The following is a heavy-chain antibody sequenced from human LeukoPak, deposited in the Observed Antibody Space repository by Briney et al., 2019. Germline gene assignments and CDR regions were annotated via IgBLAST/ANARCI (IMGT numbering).Heavy chain of an antibody. Sequence: PGGSLRLSCAASGLTFSTYSVNWVRQAPGKGLEWVSYISSHSRTRYYADSVKGRFTISRDNAKNPLFLQMDSLRAEDTAVYYCASLLRDILPFFDYWGQGTLVTVSS. CDR1: GLTFSTYS. V-gene: IGHV3-48*01. J-gene: IGHJ4*02. CDR2: ISSHSRTR. CDR3: ASLLRDILPFFDY.